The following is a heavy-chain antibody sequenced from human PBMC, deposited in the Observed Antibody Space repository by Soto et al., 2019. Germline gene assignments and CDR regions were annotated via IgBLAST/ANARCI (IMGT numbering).Heavy chain of an antibody. CDR3: ASVSHGHHVYLYRMDV. J-gene: IGHJ6*02. V-gene: IGHV6-1*01. CDR2: TYYRSKWYN. Sequence: QSQTLSLTWAVSGDSVSSNSAAWNWSRQSPSRGLERLGRTYYRSKWYNDYAVSVKSRITINPDTSKNQFSLQLNSVTPDDTAVYYCASVSHGHHVYLYRMDVWGQGTTVTVSS. CDR1: GDSVSSNSAA. D-gene: IGHD2-2*01.